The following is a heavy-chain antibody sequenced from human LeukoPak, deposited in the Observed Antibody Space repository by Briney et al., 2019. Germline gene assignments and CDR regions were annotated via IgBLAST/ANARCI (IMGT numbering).Heavy chain of an antibody. Sequence: SQTLSLTCTVSGGSISSGGYYWSWIRQHPGKGLEWIGYIYHSGSTYYNPSLKSRVTISVDRSKNQFSLKLSSVTAADTAVYYCARAVTGKYYFDYWGQGTLVTVSS. CDR2: IYHSGST. J-gene: IGHJ4*02. D-gene: IGHD4-4*01. CDR3: ARAVTGKYYFDY. V-gene: IGHV4-30-2*01. CDR1: GGSISSGGYY.